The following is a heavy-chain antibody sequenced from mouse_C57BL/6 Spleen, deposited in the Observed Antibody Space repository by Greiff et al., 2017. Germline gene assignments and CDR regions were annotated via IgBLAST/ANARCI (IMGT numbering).Heavy chain of an antibody. Sequence: QVPLKQSGAELVRPGASVTLSCKASGYTFTDYELHWVKQTPVHGLEWIGAIDPETGGTAYNQKFKGKAILTADKSSSTAYMELRSLTSEDSAVYYCTRLLNYYGSSYAMDYWGQGTSVTVSS. CDR2: IDPETGGT. J-gene: IGHJ4*01. CDR3: TRLLNYYGSSYAMDY. CDR1: GYTFTDYE. V-gene: IGHV1-15*01. D-gene: IGHD1-1*01.